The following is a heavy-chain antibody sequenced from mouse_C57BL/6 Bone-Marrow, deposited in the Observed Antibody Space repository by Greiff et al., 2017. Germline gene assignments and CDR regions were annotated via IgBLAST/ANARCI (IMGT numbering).Heavy chain of an antibody. CDR1: GYTFTSYG. V-gene: IGHV1-58*01. D-gene: IGHD2-10*01. CDR3: AREAFYGYHAMDY. Sequence: VQLKQSGAELVRPGSSVKMSCKTSGYTFTSYGINWVKQRPGQGLEWSGYIYIGNGYTEYNEKFKGKATLTSDTSSSTAYMQRSSLTSEDSAIYFWAREAFYGYHAMDYWGQGTSVTVSS. J-gene: IGHJ4*01. CDR2: IYIGNGYT.